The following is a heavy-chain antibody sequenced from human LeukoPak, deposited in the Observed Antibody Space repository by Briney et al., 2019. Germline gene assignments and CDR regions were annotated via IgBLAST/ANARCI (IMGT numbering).Heavy chain of an antibody. CDR1: GFTFSSYS. Sequence: GGSLRLSCAASGFTFSSYSMNWVRQAPGKGLEWVSYISSSSSTIYYADSVKGRFTISRDNAKNSLYLQMNSLRAEDTAVYYCASLVYYYGSGNYYWGQGTLVTVSS. J-gene: IGHJ4*02. V-gene: IGHV3-48*01. CDR2: ISSSSSTI. D-gene: IGHD3-10*01. CDR3: ASLVYYYGSGNYY.